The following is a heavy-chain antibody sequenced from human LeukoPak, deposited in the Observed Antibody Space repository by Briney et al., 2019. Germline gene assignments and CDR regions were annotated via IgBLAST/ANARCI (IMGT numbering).Heavy chain of an antibody. CDR3: ARHNYYGSSGYRYLFDY. J-gene: IGHJ4*02. D-gene: IGHD3-22*01. CDR1: GGSISSYY. V-gene: IGHV4-59*08. Sequence: SETLSLTCTVSGGSISSYYWSWIRQPPGKGLEWIGYIYYSGSTNYNPSLRSRVTISVDTSKNQFSLKLRSVTAADTAVYYCARHNYYGSSGYRYLFDYWGQGALVTVSS. CDR2: IYYSGST.